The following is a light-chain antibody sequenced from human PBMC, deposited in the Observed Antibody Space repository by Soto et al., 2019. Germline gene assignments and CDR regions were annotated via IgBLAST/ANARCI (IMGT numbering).Light chain of an antibody. CDR3: QQYYTGIA. J-gene: IGKJ5*01. V-gene: IGKV4-1*01. Sequence: DLFMTQSKGSLAVSLGERATINCKSSQSVLHSSNNENSVAWYQQKAGQRPKLLIYRASIRGSGVPDRFSGSGSGTDLTLTISSLQAEDVAVYYCQQYYTGIAFGQGTRLEIK. CDR1: QSVLHSSNNENS. CDR2: RAS.